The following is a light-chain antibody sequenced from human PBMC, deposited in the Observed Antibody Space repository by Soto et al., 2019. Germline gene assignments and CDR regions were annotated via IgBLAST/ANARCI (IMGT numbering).Light chain of an antibody. Sequence: DIQMTQSPSTLSASVGDRVTITCRASQSISSWLAWYQQQPGKAPKLLIYDASSLESGVPSRFSGSGSVKEFTLTISSLQPDDFATYYCQRYNSYSTFGQGTKLEIK. CDR2: DAS. CDR1: QSISSW. CDR3: QRYNSYST. J-gene: IGKJ2*01. V-gene: IGKV1-5*01.